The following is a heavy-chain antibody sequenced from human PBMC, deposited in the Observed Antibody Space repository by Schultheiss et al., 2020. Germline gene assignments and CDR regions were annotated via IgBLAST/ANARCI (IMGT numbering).Heavy chain of an antibody. Sequence: ASVKVSCKASGYTFTGYYLHWVRQAPGQGFEWMGWINPNGGGTNYAQKFQGRVTMTRDTSINTAYMELRRLRSDDTAVYYCARDRGGGTYYNWFDPWGQGTLVTVSS. J-gene: IGHJ5*02. CDR3: ARDRGGGTYYNWFDP. CDR2: INPNGGGT. D-gene: IGHD2-15*01. V-gene: IGHV1-2*02. CDR1: GYTFTGYY.